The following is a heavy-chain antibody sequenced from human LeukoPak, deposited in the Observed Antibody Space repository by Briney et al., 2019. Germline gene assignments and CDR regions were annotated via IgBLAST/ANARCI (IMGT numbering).Heavy chain of an antibody. J-gene: IGHJ4*02. V-gene: IGHV3-30-3*01. CDR3: ARGHSSGCSEY. CDR2: ISYDGSNK. CDR1: GFTFSSYA. D-gene: IGHD6-19*01. Sequence: TGRSLRLSCAASGFTFSSYAMHWVRQAPGKGLEWVAVISYDGSNKYYANSVKGRFTIPRDNSKNTLYLQMNSLRAEDTAVYYCARGHSSGCSEYWGQGTLVTVS.